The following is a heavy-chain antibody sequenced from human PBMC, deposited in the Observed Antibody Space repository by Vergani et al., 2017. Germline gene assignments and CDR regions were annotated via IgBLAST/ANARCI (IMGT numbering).Heavy chain of an antibody. V-gene: IGHV3-9*01. CDR2: ISWNSGAV. J-gene: IGHJ3*01. D-gene: IGHD5-12*01. CDR3: TKGSVYYHDSAGHGYDPYTGFDL. Sequence: EVDLVESGGGLAQPGGSLRLSCEASVITFWEFGMHWVRQGPGKGLEWGSGISWNSGAVDYADSVRGRFTLSRDNAKKALFLEMNSLRFEDTAVYFCTKGSVYYHDSAGHGYDPYTGFDLWGQGTLVTVSS. CDR1: VITFWEFG.